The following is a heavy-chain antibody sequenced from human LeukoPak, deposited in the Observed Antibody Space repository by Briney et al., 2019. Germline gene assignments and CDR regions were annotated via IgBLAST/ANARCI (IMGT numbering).Heavy chain of an antibody. CDR3: ARGLGYDYVWGSYRYTEIDY. D-gene: IGHD3-16*02. V-gene: IGHV3-11*01. CDR2: ISSSGSTI. Sequence: PGGSLRLSCAASGFTFSDYYMSWIRQAPGKGLEWVSYISSSGSTIYYADSVKGRFTISRDNAKNSLYLQMNSLRAEDTAVYYCARGLGYDYVWGSYRYTEIDYWGQGALVTVSS. J-gene: IGHJ4*02. CDR1: GFTFSDYY.